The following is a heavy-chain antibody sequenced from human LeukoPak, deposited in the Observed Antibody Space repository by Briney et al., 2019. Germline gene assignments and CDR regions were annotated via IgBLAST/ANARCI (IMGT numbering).Heavy chain of an antibody. CDR1: GYTFTGYY. CDR2: INPSGGST. D-gene: IGHD3-9*01. Sequence: ASVKVFCKASGYTFTGYYTHWVRQAPGQGLEWMGIINPSGGSTSYAQKFQGRVTMTRDTSTSTVYMELSSLRSEDTAVYYCARGEVLRYFDWSNVDYWGQGTLVTVSS. J-gene: IGHJ4*02. CDR3: ARGEVLRYFDWSNVDY. V-gene: IGHV1-46*01.